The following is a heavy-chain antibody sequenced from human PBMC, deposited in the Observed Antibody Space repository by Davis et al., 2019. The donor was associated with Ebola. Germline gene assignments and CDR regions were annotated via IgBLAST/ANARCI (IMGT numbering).Heavy chain of an antibody. J-gene: IGHJ4*02. CDR1: GFTFSSYG. V-gene: IGHV3-48*04. CDR3: AREGRRSRYGGNPGEPGY. CDR2: ISSSGSTI. D-gene: IGHD4-23*01. Sequence: GESLKISCAASGFTFSSYGMHWVRQAPGKGLEWVSYISSSGSTIYYADSVKGRFTISRDNAKNSLYLQMNSLRAEDTAVYYCAREGRRSRYGGNPGEPGYWGQGTLVTVSS.